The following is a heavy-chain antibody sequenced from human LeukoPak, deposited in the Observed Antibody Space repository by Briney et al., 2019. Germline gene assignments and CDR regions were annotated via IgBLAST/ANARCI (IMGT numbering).Heavy chain of an antibody. J-gene: IGHJ6*03. CDR1: GLTFSNYV. Sequence: GRSLRLSCAASGLTFSNYVFHWVRQAPGKGLEWVAIIWSDGGHKNYGASVKGRFTIPRDNANHSLYLQLNRMRPEDTAVYHRARAPDYRSSSPPPPFYHYYMDVWGKGTTVTVSS. CDR2: IWSDGGHK. V-gene: IGHV3-33*01. CDR3: ARAPDYRSSSPPPPFYHYYMDV. D-gene: IGHD6-6*01.